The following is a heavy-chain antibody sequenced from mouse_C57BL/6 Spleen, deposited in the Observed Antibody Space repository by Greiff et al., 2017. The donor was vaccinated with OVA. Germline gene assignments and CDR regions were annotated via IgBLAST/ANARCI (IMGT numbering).Heavy chain of an antibody. CDR2: IWSDGST. J-gene: IGHJ4*01. Sequence: QVQLKESGPGLVAPSQSLSITCTVSGFSLTSYGVHWVRQPPGKGLEWLVVIWSDGSTTYNSALKSRLSISKDNSKSQVFLKMNSLQTDDTAMYYCARQAYYGSSYGYAMDYWGQGTSVTVSS. CDR3: ARQAYYGSSYGYAMDY. V-gene: IGHV2-6-1*01. CDR1: GFSLTSYG. D-gene: IGHD1-1*01.